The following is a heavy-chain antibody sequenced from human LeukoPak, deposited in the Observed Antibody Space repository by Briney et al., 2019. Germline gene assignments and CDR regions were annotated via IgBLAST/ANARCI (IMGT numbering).Heavy chain of an antibody. Sequence: SVKVSCKASGGTFSSYAISWVRQAPGQGLEWMGGIIPIFGTANYAQKFQGRVTITADESTSTAYMELSSLRSEDTAVFYCARGNNYRNRLPGDFWGQGTLVTVSS. J-gene: IGHJ4*02. CDR3: ARGNNYRNRLPGDF. D-gene: IGHD5-24*01. CDR2: IIPIFGTA. V-gene: IGHV1-69*13. CDR1: GGTFSSYA.